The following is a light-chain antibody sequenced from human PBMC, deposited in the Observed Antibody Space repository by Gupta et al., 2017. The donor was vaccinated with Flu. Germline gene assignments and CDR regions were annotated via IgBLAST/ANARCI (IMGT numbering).Light chain of an antibody. V-gene: IGLV2-14*01. CDR1: SSDVGAYNS. CDR2: YVS. Sequence: QSALTQPASVSGSPGQSITISCTGTSSDVGAYNSVSWYQHHPGKTPKLMIYYVSIRPSGVSNRFSGSKSGNTASLTISGLQADDEADYYCSSFGSSSTLVFGGGTKLTVL. CDR3: SSFGSSSTLV. J-gene: IGLJ3*02.